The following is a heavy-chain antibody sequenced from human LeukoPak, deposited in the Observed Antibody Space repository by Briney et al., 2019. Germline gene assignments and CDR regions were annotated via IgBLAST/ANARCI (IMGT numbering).Heavy chain of an antibody. CDR3: ARDSSYCSSTSCYNYFDY. V-gene: IGHV3-20*04. J-gene: IGHJ4*02. CDR1: GFTFDDYG. D-gene: IGHD2-2*02. Sequence: PGGSLRLSCAASGFTFDDYGMSWVRHAPGKGLEWVSGINWNGGSTGYADSVKGRFTISRDNAKNSLYLQMNSLRAEDTALYYCARDSSYCSSTSCYNYFDYWGQGNLVTVSS. CDR2: INWNGGST.